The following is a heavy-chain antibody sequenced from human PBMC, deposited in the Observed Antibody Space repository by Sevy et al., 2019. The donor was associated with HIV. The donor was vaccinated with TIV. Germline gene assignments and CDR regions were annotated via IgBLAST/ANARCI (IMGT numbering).Heavy chain of an antibody. Sequence: GGSLRLSCAATGFTFSNYAMHWVHQAPGKGMEWVAIIWSDGAYQYHGDSVKGRFTISRDNSKSTLYLQMNNVRVEDTAVYYCARGGYYYDNAAYYALDSWGQGTLVTVSS. V-gene: IGHV3-33*01. CDR3: ARGGYYYDNAAYYALDS. J-gene: IGHJ4*02. CDR2: IWSDGAYQ. CDR1: GFTFSNYA. D-gene: IGHD3-22*01.